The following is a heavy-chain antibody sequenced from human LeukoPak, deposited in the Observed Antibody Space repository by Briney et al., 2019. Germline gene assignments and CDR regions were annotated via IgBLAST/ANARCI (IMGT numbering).Heavy chain of an antibody. J-gene: IGHJ4*02. CDR2: TGAYNGNT. V-gene: IGHV1-18*01. D-gene: IGHD2-2*01. CDR1: GCTFSSYA. CDR3: ARGYCSSTSRTYPSDY. Sequence: GSSVKLSCKASGCTFSSYAISWVRQAPGQGLEWMGLTGAYNGNTNYAQKLQGRVTMTTDTSTSTAYMELRSLRSDDTAVYYCARGYCSSTSRTYPSDYWGQGTLVTVSS.